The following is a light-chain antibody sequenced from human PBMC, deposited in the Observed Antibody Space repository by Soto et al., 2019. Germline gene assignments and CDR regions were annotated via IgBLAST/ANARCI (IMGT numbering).Light chain of an antibody. J-gene: IGKJ1*01. CDR3: QHYSSYRWT. Sequence: DIQMTQSPSSLSASVGDRVTITCRTSQSISIYLNWYQQTPGKAPKLLIYTSSNLQSGVPSRFSGSGSGTEFTLTISSLQPDDFATYYCQHYSSYRWTFGQGTKVDIK. CDR1: QSISIY. CDR2: TSS. V-gene: IGKV1-39*01.